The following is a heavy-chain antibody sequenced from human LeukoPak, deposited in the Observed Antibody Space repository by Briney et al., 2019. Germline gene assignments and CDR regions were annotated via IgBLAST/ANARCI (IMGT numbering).Heavy chain of an antibody. CDR1: GYTFTSYG. CDR2: ISAYNGNT. Sequence: GASVKVSCKASGYTFTSYGISWVRQAPGQGLEWMGWISAYNGNTNYAQKLQGRVTMTTDTSTSTAYMELRSLRSDDTAVYCCAGYYYDSSGYALYDYWGQGTLVTVSS. V-gene: IGHV1-18*01. CDR3: AGYYYDSSGYALYDY. J-gene: IGHJ4*02. D-gene: IGHD3-22*01.